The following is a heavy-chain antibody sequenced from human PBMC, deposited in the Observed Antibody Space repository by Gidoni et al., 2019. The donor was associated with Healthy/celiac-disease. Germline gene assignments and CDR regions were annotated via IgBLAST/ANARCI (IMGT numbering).Heavy chain of an antibody. CDR2: IYSGGST. CDR1: GFTVSSNY. Sequence: EVQLVESGGGLVQPGGSLRLSCAASGFTVSSNYMSWVRQAPGKGLEWVSVIYSGGSTYYADSVKGRFTISRHNSKNTLYLQMNSLRAEDTAVYYCARGGFDSSGYYYYFDYWGQGTLVTVSS. V-gene: IGHV3-53*04. J-gene: IGHJ4*02. CDR3: ARGGFDSSGYYYYFDY. D-gene: IGHD3-22*01.